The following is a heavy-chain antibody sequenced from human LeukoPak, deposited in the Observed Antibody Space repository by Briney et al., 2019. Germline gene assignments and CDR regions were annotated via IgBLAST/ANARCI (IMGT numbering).Heavy chain of an antibody. CDR3: ARDPGSSLY. CDR1: GFTFDDYA. J-gene: IGHJ4*02. V-gene: IGHV3-9*01. D-gene: IGHD2-15*01. Sequence: PGGSLRLSCAASGFTFDDYAMHWVRQAPGKGLEWVSGISWNSGSIGYADSVKGRFTISRDNAKNSLYLQMNSLRAEDAAVYYCARDPGSSLYWGQGTLVTVSS. CDR2: ISWNSGSI.